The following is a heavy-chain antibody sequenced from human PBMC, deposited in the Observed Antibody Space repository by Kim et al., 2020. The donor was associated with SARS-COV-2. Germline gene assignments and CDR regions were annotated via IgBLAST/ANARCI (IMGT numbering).Heavy chain of an antibody. CDR1: GYTFTSYD. Sequence: ASVKVSCKASGYTFTSYDINWVRQATGQGLEWMGWMNPNSGKTGYAQKFQGRVTMTRNTSISTAYMELSSLRSEDTAVYYCVRGSYVQRTWFPPPYYVTGFLFDPWGQGTLVTVSS. D-gene: IGHD1-26*01. CDR3: VRGSYVQRTWFPPPYYVTGFLFDP. J-gene: IGHJ5*02. CDR2: MNPNSGKT. V-gene: IGHV1-8*01.